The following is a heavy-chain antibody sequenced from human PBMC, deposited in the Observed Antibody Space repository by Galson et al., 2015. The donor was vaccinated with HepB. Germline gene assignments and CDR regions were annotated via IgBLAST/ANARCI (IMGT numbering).Heavy chain of an antibody. Sequence: SLRLSCAASGFTISPYAMHWVRQAPGKGLEWMAIISYDGSDKYFADSVKGRFTISRDNSKNMLYLQMNSLRVEDTALYYCAKDVGCGSASCYSPYAFDIWGQGNGRRLF. V-gene: IGHV3-30*18. CDR2: ISYDGSDK. CDR3: AKDVGCGSASCYSPYAFDI. CDR1: GFTISPYA. D-gene: IGHD2-2*02. J-gene: IGHJ3*02.